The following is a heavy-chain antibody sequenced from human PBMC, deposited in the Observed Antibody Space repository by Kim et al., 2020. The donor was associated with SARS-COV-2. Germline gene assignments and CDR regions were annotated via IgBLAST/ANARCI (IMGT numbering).Heavy chain of an antibody. Sequence: SETLSLTCTVSGGSISSGGYYWSWIRQHPGKGLEWIGYIYYSGSTYYNPSLKSRVTISVDTSKNQFSLKLSSVTAADTAVYYCAGPGCSGGSCYIRGAWFDPWGQGTLVTVSS. J-gene: IGHJ5*02. CDR1: GGSISSGGYY. V-gene: IGHV4-31*03. CDR3: AGPGCSGGSCYIRGAWFDP. CDR2: IYYSGST. D-gene: IGHD2-15*01.